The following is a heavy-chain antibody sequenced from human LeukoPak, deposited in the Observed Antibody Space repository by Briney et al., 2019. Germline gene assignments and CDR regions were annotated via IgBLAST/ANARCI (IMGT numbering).Heavy chain of an antibody. D-gene: IGHD3-16*01. CDR2: INPNSGGT. Sequence: GASVKVSCKASGYTFTAYYLHWVRQAPGQGLEWMGWINPNSGGTNYAQKFQGRVTMTRDTSISTAYMELSRLRSDDTAVYYCAREGDPGIFWFDPWGQGTLVTVSS. J-gene: IGHJ5*02. CDR1: GYTFTAYY. CDR3: AREGDPGIFWFDP. V-gene: IGHV1-2*02.